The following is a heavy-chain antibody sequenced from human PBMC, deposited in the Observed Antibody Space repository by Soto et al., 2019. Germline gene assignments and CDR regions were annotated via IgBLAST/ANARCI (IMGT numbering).Heavy chain of an antibody. CDR2: VYYSGST. Sequence: SETLSLTCTVSGGSVSSSSYYWGWVRQPPGKGLEWIGSVYYSGSTYYNPSLESRVTISVDKSKNQFSLKPMSLSAADTAVYYCGRLEGLATISYYFDYWGRGALVTVSS. V-gene: IGHV4-39*01. CDR1: GGSVSSSSYY. CDR3: GRLEGLATISYYFDY. J-gene: IGHJ4*02. D-gene: IGHD3-9*01.